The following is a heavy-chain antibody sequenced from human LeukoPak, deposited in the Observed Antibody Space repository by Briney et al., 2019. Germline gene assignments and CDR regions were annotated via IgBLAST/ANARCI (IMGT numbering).Heavy chain of an antibody. Sequence: GGSLRLSCAASGFSFSSSGMHWVRQAPGKGLEWVAVISYDGSTEYYADSVKGRFTVSRDNSKNTLYLQMNSLRAADTAVYYCARINYDILTGYATDAFDIWGQGTMVTVSS. D-gene: IGHD3-9*01. CDR3: ARINYDILTGYATDAFDI. V-gene: IGHV3-30*03. CDR2: ISYDGSTE. CDR1: GFSFSSSG. J-gene: IGHJ3*02.